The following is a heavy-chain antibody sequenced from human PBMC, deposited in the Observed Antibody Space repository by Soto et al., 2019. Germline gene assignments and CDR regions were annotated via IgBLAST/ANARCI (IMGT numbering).Heavy chain of an antibody. CDR1: GFTFSDYS. J-gene: IGHJ4*02. CDR2: ISSSSSYI. V-gene: IGHV3-21*01. D-gene: IGHD6-13*01. CDR3: ARDQRISTWVDFDS. Sequence: EVQLVESGGGLVKPGGSLRLSCAASGFTFSDYSMNWVRQAPGKGLEWVSSISSSSSYIYYADSVKGRFTVSRDNAKISLYLQMDSLRAEDTAIYYCARDQRISTWVDFDSWGQGTVVAVSS.